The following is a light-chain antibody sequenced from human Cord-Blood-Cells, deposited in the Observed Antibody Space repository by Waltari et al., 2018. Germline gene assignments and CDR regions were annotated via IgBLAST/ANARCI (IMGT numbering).Light chain of an antibody. Sequence: QSALTHPSSVSGSAGESITISCTGTSSDVASYNLVSWYQQHPGKAPKLMIYEGSKRPSGVSNRFSGSKSGNTASLTISGLQAEDEADYYCCSYAGSSTYVFGTGTKVTVL. J-gene: IGLJ1*01. CDR2: EGS. CDR1: SSDVASYNL. CDR3: CSYAGSSTYV. V-gene: IGLV2-23*01.